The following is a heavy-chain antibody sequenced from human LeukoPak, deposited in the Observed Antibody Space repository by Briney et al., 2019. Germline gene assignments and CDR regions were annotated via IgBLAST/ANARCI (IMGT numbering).Heavy chain of an antibody. V-gene: IGHV4-59*11. CDR3: ARNAREDVNGFDP. CDR2: IYYRGST. J-gene: IGHJ5*02. CDR1: GGSISSHY. D-gene: IGHD6-6*01. Sequence: SETLSLTCSVSGGSISSHYWSWIRQPPGKGLEWIGYIYYRGSTNYNPSLKSRVTISIDTSKNQFSLELRSVTAADTAVYYCARNAREDVNGFDPWGQGTLVTVSP.